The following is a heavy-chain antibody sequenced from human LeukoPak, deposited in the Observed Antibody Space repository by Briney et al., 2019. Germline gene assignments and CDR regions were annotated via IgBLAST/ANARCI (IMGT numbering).Heavy chain of an antibody. Sequence: GGSLRLSCAASGFTFSSCWMHWVRQTPGKGLVWVSRINNDGSGTSYADSVKDRFTISRDNAKKSLYLQMNSLRPEDTALYYCAKDSRYSNAYYDYWGQGTLVTVSS. CDR1: GFTFSSCW. J-gene: IGHJ4*02. CDR3: AKDSRYSNAYYDY. CDR2: INNDGSGT. D-gene: IGHD3-22*01. V-gene: IGHV3-74*01.